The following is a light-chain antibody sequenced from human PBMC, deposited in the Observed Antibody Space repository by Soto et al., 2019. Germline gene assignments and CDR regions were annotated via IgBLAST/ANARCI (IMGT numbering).Light chain of an antibody. CDR1: SSDVGGYNY. Sequence: QSVLTQPASVSGSPGQSITISCTGTSSDVGGYNYVSWYQQHPGKAPKLMIYAVTNRPSGISNRFSGSKSGNSASLTISGLQAEDEADYYCISFTSSTTWVFGGGTKLTVL. V-gene: IGLV2-14*01. CDR2: AVT. CDR3: ISFTSSTTWV. J-gene: IGLJ3*02.